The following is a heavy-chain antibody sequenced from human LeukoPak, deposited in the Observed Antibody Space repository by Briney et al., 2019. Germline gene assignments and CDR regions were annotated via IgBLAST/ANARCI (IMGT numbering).Heavy chain of an antibody. D-gene: IGHD6-19*01. Sequence: ASVKVSCKASGYTFTGYFMHWVRQAPGQGLEWMGWCNPNSGGTNYAQKFQGRVTMTRDTSITTAYMEMSSLGSDDMAVYYCARASGYSGAWYIDYWGQGTLVTVSS. CDR3: ARASGYSGAWYIDY. CDR1: GYTFTGYF. CDR2: CNPNSGGT. J-gene: IGHJ4*02. V-gene: IGHV1-2*02.